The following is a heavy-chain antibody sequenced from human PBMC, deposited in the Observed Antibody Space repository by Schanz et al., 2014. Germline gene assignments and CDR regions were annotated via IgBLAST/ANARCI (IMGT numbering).Heavy chain of an antibody. CDR2: ISGSGVNT. J-gene: IGHJ4*02. CDR1: GFTFNSYA. D-gene: IGHD5-12*01. Sequence: EVQLVESGGGLAQPGGSLRLSCAASGFTFNSYAMNWVRQAPGKGLEWVSTISGSGVNTYYADSVKGRFTISRDNSKSTVSLQMNSLRAEDTAVYYCTKDRNGYNRPSDYWGQGILVTVSS. CDR3: TKDRNGYNRPSDY. V-gene: IGHV3-23*04.